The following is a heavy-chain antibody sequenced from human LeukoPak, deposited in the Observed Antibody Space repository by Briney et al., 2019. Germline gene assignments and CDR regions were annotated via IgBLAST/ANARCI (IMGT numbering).Heavy chain of an antibody. V-gene: IGHV4-39*01. J-gene: IGHJ3*02. CDR2: IYYSGST. CDR3: ARHPDILTGYIAVSAFDI. Sequence: SETLSLTCTVSGGSISSSSYYWGWIRQPPGKGLEWIGSIYYSGSTYYNPSLKSRVTISVDTSKNQFSLKLSSVTAADTAVYYCARHPDILTGYIAVSAFDIWGQGTMVTVSS. CDR1: GGSISSSSYY. D-gene: IGHD3-9*01.